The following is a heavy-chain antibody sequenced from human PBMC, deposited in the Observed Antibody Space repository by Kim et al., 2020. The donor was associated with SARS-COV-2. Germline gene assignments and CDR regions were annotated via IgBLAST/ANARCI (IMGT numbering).Heavy chain of an antibody. D-gene: IGHD1-1*01. J-gene: IGHJ4*02. CDR1: GLTFSTTD. V-gene: IGHV3-48*02. CDR2: ISRSGSAI. CDR3: ARDRTAFDY. Sequence: GGSLRLSCAVSGLTFSTTDMHWVRQAPGKGLEWVSYISRSGSAIVYADSVKGRFTISRDEAKNSMFLQMNSLRDEDTAVYYCARDRTAFDYWGQGTLVTVS.